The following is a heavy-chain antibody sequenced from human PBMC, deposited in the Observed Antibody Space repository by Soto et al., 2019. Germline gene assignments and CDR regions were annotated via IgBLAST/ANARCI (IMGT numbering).Heavy chain of an antibody. CDR1: GYTFTSYA. CDR3: ARVYCSSTSCYRFYYYYGMDV. V-gene: IGHV1-3*01. J-gene: IGHJ6*02. D-gene: IGHD2-2*01. CDR2: INAGNGNT. Sequence: ASVKVSCKASGYTFTSYAMHWVRQAPGQRPEWMGWINAGNGNTKYSQKFQGRVTITRDTSASTAYMELSSLRSEDTAVYYCARVYCSSTSCYRFYYYYGMDVWGQGTTVTVSS.